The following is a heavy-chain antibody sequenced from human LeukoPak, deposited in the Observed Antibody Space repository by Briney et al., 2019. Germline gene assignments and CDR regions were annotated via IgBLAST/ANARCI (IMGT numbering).Heavy chain of an antibody. CDR2: IDHIGTT. V-gene: IGHV4-39*07. D-gene: IGHD5-24*01. CDR1: GDSINSSYYY. CDR3: AREDAEQMDNSFDI. Sequence: SETLSLTCTVSGDSINSSYYYWGWIRQPPGKGLEWIGSIDHIGTTYYNPSLKSRVIVLVDTSKNQFSLKVTSLTAADTAVYYCAREDAEQMDNSFDIWGQGTMVTVSS. J-gene: IGHJ3*02.